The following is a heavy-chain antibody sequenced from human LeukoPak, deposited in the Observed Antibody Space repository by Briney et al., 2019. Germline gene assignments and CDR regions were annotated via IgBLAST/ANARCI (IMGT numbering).Heavy chain of an antibody. CDR3: AKPVTVSSPFDY. D-gene: IGHD3-10*01. CDR1: GFTFSSYA. V-gene: IGHV3-23*01. Sequence: GGSLRLSCAASGFTFSSYAMSWVRQAPGKGLEWVSTINNNGGSTSYADSVKGRFTISRDNSKNTLYLQMNSLRAEDTAVYYCAKPVTVSSPFDYWGQGTLVTVSS. CDR2: INNNGGST. J-gene: IGHJ4*02.